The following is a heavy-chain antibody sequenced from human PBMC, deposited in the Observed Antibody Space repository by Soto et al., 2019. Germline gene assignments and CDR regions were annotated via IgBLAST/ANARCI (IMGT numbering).Heavy chain of an antibody. CDR3: ARMEQQLGDYYYYGMDV. D-gene: IGHD6-13*01. Sequence: ASVTVSCKASGYTFTGHYMHWVRQAPGQGLEWMGWINPNSVGTNYAQKFQGRVTMTRDTSISTAYMELSRLRSDDTAVYYCARMEQQLGDYYYYGMDVWGQGTTVTVSS. CDR1: GYTFTGHY. J-gene: IGHJ6*02. V-gene: IGHV1-2*02. CDR2: INPNSVGT.